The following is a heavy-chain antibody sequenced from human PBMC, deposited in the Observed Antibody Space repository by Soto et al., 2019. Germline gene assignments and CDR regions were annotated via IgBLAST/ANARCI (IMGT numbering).Heavy chain of an antibody. J-gene: IGHJ4*02. CDR2: ISGSAGST. Sequence: GGSLRLSCAASGFTFNNYAINWVRQSPGKGLEWVSVISGSAGSTYYADSVKGRFTITRDNSKNTLYLQMSSLRAEDTAVYYCAKAGGAAGTVDYFDYGGQGTLVTVSS. V-gene: IGHV3-23*01. CDR1: GFTFNNYA. D-gene: IGHD6-13*01. CDR3: AKAGGAAGTVDYFDY.